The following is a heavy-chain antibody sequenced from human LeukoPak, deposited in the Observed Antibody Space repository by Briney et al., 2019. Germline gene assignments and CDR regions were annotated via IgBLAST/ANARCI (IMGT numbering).Heavy chain of an antibody. J-gene: IGHJ2*01. CDR1: GYTFTSYY. CDR2: INPSGGST. Sequence: SVKVSCKASGYTFTSYYMHWVRQAPGQGLEWMGIINPSGGSTSYAQKFQGRVTMTRDTSTSTVYMELSSLRSEDTAVYYCARGGYYDSSGYYANLYWYFDLWGRGTLVTVSS. D-gene: IGHD3-22*01. CDR3: ARGGYYDSSGYYANLYWYFDL. V-gene: IGHV1-46*01.